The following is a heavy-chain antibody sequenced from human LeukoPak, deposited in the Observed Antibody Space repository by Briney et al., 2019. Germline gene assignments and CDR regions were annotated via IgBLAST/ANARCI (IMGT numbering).Heavy chain of an antibody. CDR3: AKANWFDP. CDR2: ISYDGSNK. CDR1: GFTFSSYG. J-gene: IGHJ5*02. Sequence: GGSLRLSCAASGFTFSSYGMHWVRQAPGKGLEWVAVISYDGSNKYYAASVKGRFTISRDNSKNTLYLQMNSLRAEDTAVYYCAKANWFDPWGQGTLVTVSS. V-gene: IGHV3-30*18.